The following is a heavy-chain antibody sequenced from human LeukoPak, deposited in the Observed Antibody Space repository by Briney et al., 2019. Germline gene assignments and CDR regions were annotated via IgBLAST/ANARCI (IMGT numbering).Heavy chain of an antibody. CDR3: ARMVILGPTPWFDP. CDR1: GGSISSYY. Sequence: SETLSLTCTVSGGSISSYYWGWIRQPPGKGLEWIGEIYHSGSTNYNPSLKSRVTISVDKSKNQFSLKLSSVTAADTAVYYCARMVILGPTPWFDPWGQGTLVTVSS. D-gene: IGHD1-26*01. CDR2: IYHSGST. V-gene: IGHV4-59*12. J-gene: IGHJ5*02.